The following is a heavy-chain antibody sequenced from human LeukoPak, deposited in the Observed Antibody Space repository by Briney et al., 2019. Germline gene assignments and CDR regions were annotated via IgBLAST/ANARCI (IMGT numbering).Heavy chain of an antibody. J-gene: IGHJ5*02. CDR1: GGSISGHY. Sequence: PSETLSLTCTVSGGSISGHYWSWIRQAPGKGLEWIGEINHSGSTNYNPSLKSRVTISVDTSKNQFSLKLSSVTAADTAVYYCATEPGYCSGGRCYGGWFDPWGQGTLVTVSS. V-gene: IGHV4-34*01. CDR3: ATEPGYCSGGRCYGGWFDP. CDR2: INHSGST. D-gene: IGHD2-15*01.